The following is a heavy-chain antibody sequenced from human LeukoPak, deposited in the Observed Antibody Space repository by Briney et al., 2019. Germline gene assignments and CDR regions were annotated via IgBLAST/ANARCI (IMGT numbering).Heavy chain of an antibody. CDR2: ISYDGSNK. J-gene: IGHJ4*02. D-gene: IGHD3-10*01. Sequence: GGSLRLSCAASGFTFSSYAMHWVRQAPGKGLEWVAVISYDGSNKYYADSVKGRFTISRDNSKNTLYLQMNSLRAEDTAVYYCAREFLPYGSGSFVDYWGQGALVTVSS. V-gene: IGHV3-30-3*01. CDR3: AREFLPYGSGSFVDY. CDR1: GFTFSSYA.